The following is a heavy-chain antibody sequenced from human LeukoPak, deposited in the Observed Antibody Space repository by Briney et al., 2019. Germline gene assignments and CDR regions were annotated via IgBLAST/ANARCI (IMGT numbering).Heavy chain of an antibody. Sequence: TGGSLRLSCAAPGFTFSSYWMSWVRQAPGKGLEWVANIKQDGSEKYYVDSVKGRFTISRDNAKNSLYLQMNSLRAEDTAVYYCARVARADYVWGSYRYGYYFDYWGQGTLVTVSS. V-gene: IGHV3-7*01. CDR3: ARVARADYVWGSYRYGYYFDY. CDR1: GFTFSSYW. CDR2: IKQDGSEK. J-gene: IGHJ4*02. D-gene: IGHD3-16*02.